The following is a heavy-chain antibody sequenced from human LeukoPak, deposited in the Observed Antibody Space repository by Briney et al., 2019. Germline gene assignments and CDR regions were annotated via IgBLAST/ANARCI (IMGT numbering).Heavy chain of an antibody. CDR1: GYTFTGYY. J-gene: IGHJ4*02. CDR2: INPNSGGT. Sequence: ASVKVSCKASGYTFTGYYMHWVRQAPGQGLEWMGWINPNSGGTNYAQKFQGRVTMTRDTSISTAYMEPSRLRSDDTAVYYCARVDHYGDYPYYFDYWGQGTLVTVSS. CDR3: ARVDHYGDYPYYFDY. V-gene: IGHV1-2*02. D-gene: IGHD4-17*01.